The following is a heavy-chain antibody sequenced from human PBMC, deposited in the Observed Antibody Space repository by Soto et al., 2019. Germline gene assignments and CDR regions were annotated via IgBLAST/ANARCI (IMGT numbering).Heavy chain of an antibody. J-gene: IGHJ6*02. Sequence: ASVKVSCKASGYTFTGYYMHWVRQAPGQGLEWMGWINPNSGGTNYAQKFQGWVTMTRDPSISTAYMELSRLRSDDTAVYYSATVDYGNYGMDVWGQGTTVTVSS. D-gene: IGHD3-16*01. CDR3: ATVDYGNYGMDV. V-gene: IGHV1-2*04. CDR2: INPNSGGT. CDR1: GYTFTGYY.